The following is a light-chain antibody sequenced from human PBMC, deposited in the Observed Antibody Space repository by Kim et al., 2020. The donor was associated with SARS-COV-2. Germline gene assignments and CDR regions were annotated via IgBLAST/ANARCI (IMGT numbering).Light chain of an antibody. CDR2: QDS. CDR1: KLGDKY. CDR3: QAWDSITGV. V-gene: IGLV3-1*01. J-gene: IGLJ3*02. Sequence: SYELTQPPSVSVSPGQTASITCSGDKLGDKYACWYQQKPGQSPVLVIYQDSKRPSGIPERFSGSNSGNTATLTISGTQAMYEADYYCQAWDSITGVFGGGTQLTVL.